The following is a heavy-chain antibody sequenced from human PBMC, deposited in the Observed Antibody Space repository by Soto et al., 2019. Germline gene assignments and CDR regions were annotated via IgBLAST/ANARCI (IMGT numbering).Heavy chain of an antibody. Sequence: SETLSLTCTVSGGSISSSSYYWGWIRQPPGKGLEWIGSIYYSGSTYYNPSLKSRVTISVDTSKNQFSLKLSSVTAADTAVYYCASYGYCSGGSCYSGEGIFDYWGQGTLVTVSS. CDR2: IYYSGST. D-gene: IGHD2-15*01. J-gene: IGHJ4*02. V-gene: IGHV4-39*01. CDR3: ASYGYCSGGSCYSGEGIFDY. CDR1: GGSISSSSYY.